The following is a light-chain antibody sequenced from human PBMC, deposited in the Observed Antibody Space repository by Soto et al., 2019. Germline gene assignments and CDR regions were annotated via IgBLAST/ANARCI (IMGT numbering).Light chain of an antibody. CDR2: GAD. CDR3: QQYGSFT. V-gene: IGKV3-20*01. J-gene: IGKJ5*01. Sequence: EIVLTQSPGTLSLSPGERATLSCRASQSVSSSYLAWYQQKPGQAPRLLIYGADSRATGSSDRFSGSGSGTDFTLTISRLETEDYAVYYCQQYGSFTFGQGTRLEIK. CDR1: QSVSSSY.